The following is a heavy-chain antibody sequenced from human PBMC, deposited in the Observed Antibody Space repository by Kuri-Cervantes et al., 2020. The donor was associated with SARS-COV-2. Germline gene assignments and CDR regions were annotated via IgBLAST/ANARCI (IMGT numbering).Heavy chain of an antibody. Sequence: TFSSYAMSWVRQAPGKGLEWIGSIYYSGSTYYNPSLKSRVTISVDTSKNQFSLKLSSVTAADTAVYYCARPAAGPPPGHWSGYYASGWFDPWGQGTLVTVSS. CDR2: IYYSGST. J-gene: IGHJ5*02. CDR3: ARPAAGPPPGHWSGYYASGWFDP. V-gene: IGHV4-39*01. CDR1: TFSSYA. D-gene: IGHD3-3*01.